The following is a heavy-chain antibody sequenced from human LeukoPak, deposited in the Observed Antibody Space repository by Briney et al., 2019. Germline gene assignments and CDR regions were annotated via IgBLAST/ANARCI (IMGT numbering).Heavy chain of an antibody. V-gene: IGHV3-23*01. D-gene: IGHD6-19*01. CDR2: ISGSGGST. Sequence: GGSLRLSCAASGFTFSSYAMSWVRQAPGKGLKWVSAISGSGGSTYYADSVKGRFTISRDNSKNTLYLQMNSLRAEDTAVYYCAKEVVAGRYYYYYYGMDVWGQGTTVTVSS. CDR1: GFTFSSYA. J-gene: IGHJ6*02. CDR3: AKEVVAGRYYYYYYGMDV.